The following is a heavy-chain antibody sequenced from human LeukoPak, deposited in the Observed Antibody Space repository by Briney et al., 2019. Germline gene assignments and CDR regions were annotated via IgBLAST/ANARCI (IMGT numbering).Heavy chain of an antibody. V-gene: IGHV4-39*07. CDR3: ARGLRGWPKYNWFDP. D-gene: IGHD6-19*01. CDR1: GGSISSSSYY. CDR2: IYYSGST. J-gene: IGHJ5*02. Sequence: SETLSLTCTVSGGSISSSSYYWGWIRQPPGKGLEWIGSIYYSGSTYYNPSPKSRVTISVDTSKNQFSLKLSSVTAADTAVYYCARGLRGWPKYNWFDPWGQGTLVTVSS.